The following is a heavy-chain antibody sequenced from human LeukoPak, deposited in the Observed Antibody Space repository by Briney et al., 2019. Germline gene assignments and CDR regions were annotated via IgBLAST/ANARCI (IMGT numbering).Heavy chain of an antibody. CDR3: TGDPEALDY. CDR2: IRSSGSPI. Sequence: GGSLRLSCAASGFTFSSYSMNWVRQAPGKGLEWVSYIRSSGSPIYYADSVKGRFTISRDNAKNSLYLQMNSLRDEDTAVYYCTGDPEALDYWGQGAVVTVSS. J-gene: IGHJ4*02. CDR1: GFTFSSYS. V-gene: IGHV3-48*02.